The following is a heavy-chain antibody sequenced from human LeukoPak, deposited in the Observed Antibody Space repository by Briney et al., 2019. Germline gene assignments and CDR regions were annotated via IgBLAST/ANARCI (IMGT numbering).Heavy chain of an antibody. J-gene: IGHJ6*02. CDR1: GGSISSYY. CDR3: ARDSITMVRGVIISYYYGMDV. CDR2: IYTSGST. V-gene: IGHV4-4*07. D-gene: IGHD3-10*01. Sequence: SETLSLTCTVSGGSISSYYWSWIRQPAGKGLEWIGRIYTSGSTNYNPSLKSRVTMSVDTSKNQFSLKLSSVTAADTAVYYCARDSITMVRGVIISYYYGMDVWGQETTVTVSS.